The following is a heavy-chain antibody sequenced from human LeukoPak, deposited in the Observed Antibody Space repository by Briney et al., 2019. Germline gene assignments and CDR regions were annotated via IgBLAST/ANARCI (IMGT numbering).Heavy chain of an antibody. D-gene: IGHD2-21*02. Sequence: PSETLSLTCTVSGGSISSYYWSWIRQPPGKGLEWIGYIYYSGSTNYNPSLKSQVAISVDTSKNQFSLKLSSVTAADTAVYYCAREVTATLNPWGQGTLVTVSS. J-gene: IGHJ5*02. V-gene: IGHV4-59*12. CDR2: IYYSGST. CDR3: AREVTATLNP. CDR1: GGSISSYY.